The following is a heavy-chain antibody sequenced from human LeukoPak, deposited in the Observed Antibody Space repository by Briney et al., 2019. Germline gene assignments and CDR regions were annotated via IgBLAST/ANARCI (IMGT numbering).Heavy chain of an antibody. J-gene: IGHJ3*02. D-gene: IGHD2-21*02. V-gene: IGHV3-30*04. CDR2: ISYDGSNK. Sequence: PGGSLKLSCAASGFTFSGSAMHWVRQASGKGLEWVAVISYDGSNKYYADSVKGRFTISRDNSKNTLYLQMNSLRAEDTAVYYCAKALGDDAFDIWGQGTMVTVSS. CDR1: GFTFSGSA. CDR3: AKALGDDAFDI.